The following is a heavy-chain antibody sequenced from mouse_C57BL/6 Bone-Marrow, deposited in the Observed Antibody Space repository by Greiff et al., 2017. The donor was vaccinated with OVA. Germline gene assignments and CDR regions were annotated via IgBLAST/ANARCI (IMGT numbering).Heavy chain of an antibody. Sequence: VQLQESGAELARPGASVKLSCKASGYTFTSYGISWVKQRTGQGLEWIGEIYPRSGNTYYNEKFKGKATLTADKSSSTAYMELRSLTSVDSAVYFCARSPHYYGSSYVFAYWGQGTLVTVSA. V-gene: IGHV1-81*01. CDR3: ARSPHYYGSSYVFAY. J-gene: IGHJ3*01. CDR2: IYPRSGNT. CDR1: GYTFTSYG. D-gene: IGHD1-1*01.